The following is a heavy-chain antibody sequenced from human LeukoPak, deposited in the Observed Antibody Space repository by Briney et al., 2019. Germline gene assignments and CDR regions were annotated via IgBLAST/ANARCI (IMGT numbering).Heavy chain of an antibody. CDR1: GFTFSSYS. D-gene: IGHD5-18*01. CDR2: IGSSSSYI. Sequence: GGSLRLPCAVSGFTFSSYSMNWVRQAPGKGLEWVSSIGSSSSYIYYADSVKGRFTISRDNAKNSLHLQMNSLRAEDTAVYYCAASTKHTAMVDYWGQGTLVTVSS. CDR3: AASTKHTAMVDY. V-gene: IGHV3-21*01. J-gene: IGHJ4*02.